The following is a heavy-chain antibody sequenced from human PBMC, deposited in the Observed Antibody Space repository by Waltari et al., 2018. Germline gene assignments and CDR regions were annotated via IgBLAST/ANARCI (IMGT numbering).Heavy chain of an antibody. J-gene: IGHJ5*02. CDR3: ARLSCDGDCYQAWFDP. CDR2: INHRGST. Sequence: QVQLQQWGAGLLRPSESLSLTCAVYGGSFSGYYWPWIRQPPGKGLEWIGEINHRGSTNYNPSLKRRVTTSVDTSKNQISLKMRSVTAADTAVYYCARLSCDGDCYQAWFDPWGQGTLVTVSS. CDR1: GGSFSGYY. D-gene: IGHD2-21*02. V-gene: IGHV4-34*01.